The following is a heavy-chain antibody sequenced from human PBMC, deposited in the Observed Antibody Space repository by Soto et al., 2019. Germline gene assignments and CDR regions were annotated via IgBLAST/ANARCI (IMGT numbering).Heavy chain of an antibody. Sequence: SETLSLTCSVSGGSFSSYYWSWIRHPPGKGLEWIGYIYYSGSTNSNPSLKSRVTISVDTSKKQFSLKLNSVIAADTAVYYCARGARYNWNDPSHYFDYFGQGTLVT. J-gene: IGHJ4*02. CDR1: GGSFSSYY. CDR2: IYYSGST. V-gene: IGHV4-59*01. D-gene: IGHD1-20*01. CDR3: ARGARYNWNDPSHYFDY.